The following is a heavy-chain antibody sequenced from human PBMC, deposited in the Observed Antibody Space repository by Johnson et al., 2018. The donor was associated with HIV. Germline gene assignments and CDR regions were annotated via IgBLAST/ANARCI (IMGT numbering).Heavy chain of an antibody. CDR1: GFTFSSYA. CDR3: AKDAHITMIVVVISALDALDI. V-gene: IGHV3-23*04. J-gene: IGHJ3*02. CDR2: ISGSGGST. D-gene: IGHD3-22*01. Sequence: VQLVESGGGLVQPGGSLRLSCAASGFTFSSYAMSWVRQAPGKGLEWVSAISGSGGSTYYADSVKGRFTISRDNSKNTLYLQMNSLRAEDTAVYYCAKDAHITMIVVVISALDALDIWGKGTMVTVSS.